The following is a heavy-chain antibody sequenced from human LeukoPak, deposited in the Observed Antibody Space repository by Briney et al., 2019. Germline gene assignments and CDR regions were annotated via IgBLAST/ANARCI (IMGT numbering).Heavy chain of an antibody. CDR1: GGSISSYY. CDR2: IYYSGST. CDR3: AREGIAAAGTTSDWFDP. V-gene: IGHV4-59*01. J-gene: IGHJ5*02. D-gene: IGHD6-13*01. Sequence: SETLSLTCTVSGGSISSYYWSWFRQPPGKGLEWIGYIYYSGSTNYNPSLKSRVTISVDTSKNQFSLKLSSVTAADTAVYYCAREGIAAAGTTSDWFDPWGQGTLVTVSS.